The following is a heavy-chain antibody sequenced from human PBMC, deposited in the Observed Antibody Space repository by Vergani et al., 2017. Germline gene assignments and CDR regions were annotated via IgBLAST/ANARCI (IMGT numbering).Heavy chain of an antibody. CDR2: INPNSGGT. CDR3: ARDGGTMVRGVVSTTYGMDV. D-gene: IGHD3-10*01. Sequence: QVQLVQSGAEVKKPGASVKVSCKASGYTFTGYYMHWVRQAPGQGLEWMGWINPNSGGTNYAQKFQGRVTMTRDTSISTAYMELSRLRSDDTDVYYCARDGGTMVRGVVSTTYGMDVWGQGTTVTVSS. CDR1: GYTFTGYY. V-gene: IGHV1-2*02. J-gene: IGHJ6*02.